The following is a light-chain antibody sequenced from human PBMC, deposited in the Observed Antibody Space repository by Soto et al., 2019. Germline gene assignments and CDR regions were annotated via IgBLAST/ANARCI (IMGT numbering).Light chain of an antibody. CDR1: NSDVLSYDA. CDR3: CSYVYSNSWV. CDR2: EGH. Sequence: QSALTQPASVSGSPGQSITISCTGTNSDVLSYDAVSWYQHHPGKAPKLIIYEGHKRPSGVSNRFSGPKSVNVASLTISGLQAEDEADYYCCSYVYSNSWVFGSGTQLTVL. J-gene: IGLJ3*02. V-gene: IGLV2-23*01.